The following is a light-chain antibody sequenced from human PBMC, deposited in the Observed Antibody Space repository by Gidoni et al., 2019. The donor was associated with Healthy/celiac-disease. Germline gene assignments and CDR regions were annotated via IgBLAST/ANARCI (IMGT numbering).Light chain of an antibody. Sequence: DLQMTPSPSTLSASVGDRVTITCRASQSISSWLAWYQQKPGKAPKLLIYKASSLESGVPSRCSGSGSGTEFTLTISSLQPDDFATYYCQQYNSYRTFGQGTKVEIK. V-gene: IGKV1-5*03. CDR2: KAS. J-gene: IGKJ1*01. CDR1: QSISSW. CDR3: QQYNSYRT.